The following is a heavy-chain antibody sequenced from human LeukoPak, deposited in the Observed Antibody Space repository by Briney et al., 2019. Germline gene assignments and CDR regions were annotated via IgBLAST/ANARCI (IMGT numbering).Heavy chain of an antibody. CDR3: AVLVATLLVDY. Sequence: SVKVSRKASGFTFTSSAVQRVRQARGQRLEWIGWIVVGSGNTNYAQKFQERVTITSDMSTSTAYMELSSLRSEDTAVYYCAVLVATLLVDYGGQGNLVTVFS. CDR1: GFTFTSSA. V-gene: IGHV1-58*01. CDR2: IVVGSGNT. J-gene: IGHJ4*02. D-gene: IGHD5-12*01.